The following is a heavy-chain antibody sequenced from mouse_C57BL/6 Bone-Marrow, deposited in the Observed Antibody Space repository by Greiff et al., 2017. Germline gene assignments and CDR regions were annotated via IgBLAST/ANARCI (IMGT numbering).Heavy chain of an antibody. CDR1: GYTFTSYW. J-gene: IGHJ2*01. V-gene: IGHV1-64*01. D-gene: IGHD1-1*01. CDR2: IHPNSCST. Sequence: QVQLKESGAELVKPGASVKLSCKASGYTFTSYWMHWVKQRPGQGLEWIGMIHPNSCSTNYNEKFKSKATLTVDKSSSTAYMQLSSLTSEDSAVYYCARQKVVGDYWGQGTTLTVSS. CDR3: ARQKVVGDY.